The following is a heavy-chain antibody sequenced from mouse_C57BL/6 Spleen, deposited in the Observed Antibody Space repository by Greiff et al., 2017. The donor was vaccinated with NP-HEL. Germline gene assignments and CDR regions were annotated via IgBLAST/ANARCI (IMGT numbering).Heavy chain of an antibody. CDR2: ISSGSSTI. D-gene: IGHD1-1*01. V-gene: IGHV5-17*01. Sequence: EVQLQESGGGLVKPGGSLKLSCAASGFTFSDYGMHWVRQAPEKGLEWVAYISSGSSTIYYADTVKGRFTISRDNAKNTLFLQMTSLRSEDTAMYYCARPDYYGSSYTFDYWGQGTTLTVSS. J-gene: IGHJ2*01. CDR3: ARPDYYGSSYTFDY. CDR1: GFTFSDYG.